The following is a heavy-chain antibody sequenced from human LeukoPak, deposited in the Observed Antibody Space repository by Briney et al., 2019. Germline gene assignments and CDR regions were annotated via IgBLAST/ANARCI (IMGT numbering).Heavy chain of an antibody. CDR3: ATDHLGMNWFDP. CDR1: GYTLTELS. D-gene: IGHD7-27*01. J-gene: IGHJ5*02. Sequence: GASVKVSCKVSGYTLTELSMHLVRQAPGKGLDWMGGFDPEDGETIYAQKFQGRVTMTEDTSTDTAYMELSSLRSEATAVYYCATDHLGMNWFDPWGKGSLVTVSS. CDR2: FDPEDGET. V-gene: IGHV1-24*01.